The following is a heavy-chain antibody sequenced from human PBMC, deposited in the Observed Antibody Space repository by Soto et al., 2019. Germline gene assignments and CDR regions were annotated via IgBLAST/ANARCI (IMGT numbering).Heavy chain of an antibody. Sequence: SETLSLTCTVSGFSISSYYWSWIRQPPGKGLEWIGYIYYSGSTNYNPSLKSRVTISVDTSKNQFSLKLSSVTAADTAVYYCGEQESWPKIGLWGPGTLVTVSS. CDR3: GEQESWPKIGL. V-gene: IGHV4-59*08. CDR1: GFSISSYY. CDR2: IYYSGST. J-gene: IGHJ4*02. D-gene: IGHD1-26*01.